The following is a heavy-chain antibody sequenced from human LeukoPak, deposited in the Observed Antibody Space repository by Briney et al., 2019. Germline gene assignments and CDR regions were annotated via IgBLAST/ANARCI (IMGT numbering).Heavy chain of an antibody. J-gene: IGHJ4*02. V-gene: IGHV3-11*05. CDR3: ARAPDLGGTTFYFDY. Sequence: GGSLRLSCAASGFTFSDYYMSWIRQAPGKGLEWVSYISSSSSYTNYADSVKGRFTISRDNAKNSLYLQINSLRAEDTAVYYCARAPDLGGTTFYFDYWGQGTLVTVSS. CDR2: ISSSSSYT. CDR1: GFTFSDYY. D-gene: IGHD2/OR15-2a*01.